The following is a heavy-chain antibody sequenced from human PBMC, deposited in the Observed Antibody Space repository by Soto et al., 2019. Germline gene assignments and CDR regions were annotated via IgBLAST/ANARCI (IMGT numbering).Heavy chain of an antibody. Sequence: QLLLQESGPGLVKPSETLSLTCTVSGGSILDSTYYWAWIRQSPGKGLEWIGTIFYSGGTFYTPSLKSRVPLSVDTSNNQFSLKLSSVTAADTAVYYCARQASGYYSGWFDPWGQGTLVTVSS. CDR3: ARQASGYYSGWFDP. J-gene: IGHJ5*02. CDR1: GGSILDSTYY. D-gene: IGHD3-22*01. CDR2: IFYSGGT. V-gene: IGHV4-39*01.